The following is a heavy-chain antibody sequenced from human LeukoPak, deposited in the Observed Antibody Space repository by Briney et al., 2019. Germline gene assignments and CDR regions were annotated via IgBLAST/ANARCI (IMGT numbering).Heavy chain of an antibody. Sequence: PSETLSLTCAVSGGSFSGYSWSWLRQPPGKGQEWIGEVNHSESTNYNPSLKSRITISVDTSKNQFSLKLSSVTDADTAVYYCARGEERRPAVTTFRWARKPFAFWGQGTLVTVSS. D-gene: IGHD4-17*01. J-gene: IGHJ4*02. CDR1: GGSFSGYS. V-gene: IGHV4-34*01. CDR3: ARGEERRPAVTTFRWARKPFAF. CDR2: VNHSEST.